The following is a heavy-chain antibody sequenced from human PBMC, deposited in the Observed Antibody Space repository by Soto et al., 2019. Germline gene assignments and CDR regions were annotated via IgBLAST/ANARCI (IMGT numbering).Heavy chain of an antibody. CDR2: INPSTGGT. D-gene: IGHD2-15*01. CDR3: ARDLGGLGDPFDN. J-gene: IGHJ4*02. V-gene: IGHV1-2*02. Sequence: HVHLVQSGAEVKKAGASVKVSCKASGYTFTGYYIHWVRQAPGHGFEWVGWINPSTGGTSYAQKFQGRVTVTRDTAISTAYMELTRLRSNDTAVYYCARDLGGLGDPFDNWGQGTRVTVFS. CDR1: GYTFTGYY.